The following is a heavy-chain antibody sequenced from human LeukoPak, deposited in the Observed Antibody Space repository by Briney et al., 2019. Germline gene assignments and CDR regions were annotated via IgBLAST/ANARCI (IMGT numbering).Heavy chain of an antibody. Sequence: SETLSLTCTVSGASMTNYYWAWIRQPPGKGLEWIGYIYYSGSTNYNPSLKSRVTISVDTSKNQFSLKLSSVTAADTAVYYCARGNGYNYYWGQGTRVTVSS. J-gene: IGHJ4*02. V-gene: IGHV4-59*01. CDR1: GASMTNYY. D-gene: IGHD5-24*01. CDR2: IYYSGST. CDR3: ARGNGYNYY.